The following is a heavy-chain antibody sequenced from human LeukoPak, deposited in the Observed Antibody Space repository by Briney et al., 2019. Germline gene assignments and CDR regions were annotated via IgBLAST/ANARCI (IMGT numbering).Heavy chain of an antibody. J-gene: IGHJ4*02. D-gene: IGHD6-13*01. CDR3: ARVRFLASSSWSPPTY. CDR1: GYTFTRYG. Sequence: ASVKVSCKASGYTFTRYGITWVRQAPGQGLEWMGWISAYNGDTNYAQKFQDRVTMTTDTSARTAYMEVRSLASDDTAVYYCARVRFLASSSWSPPTYWGQGTLVTVSS. CDR2: ISAYNGDT. V-gene: IGHV1-18*01.